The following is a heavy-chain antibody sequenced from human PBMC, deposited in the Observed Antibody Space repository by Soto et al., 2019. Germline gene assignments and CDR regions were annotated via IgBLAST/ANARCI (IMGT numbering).Heavy chain of an antibody. D-gene: IGHD3-16*01. CDR1: GYTFSSHD. J-gene: IGHJ6*02. CDR3: ASYVRSYYNGMDV. V-gene: IGHV1-8*01. CDR2: MNPNSGNT. Sequence: QVQLVQSGAEVKKPGASVKVSCKASGYTFSSHDINWVRQATGPGLEWMGWMNPNSGNTGYAQKFQGRVTMTRNTSISTAYMELSSLTSEDMAVYYCASYVRSYYNGMDVWGQGTTVTVSS.